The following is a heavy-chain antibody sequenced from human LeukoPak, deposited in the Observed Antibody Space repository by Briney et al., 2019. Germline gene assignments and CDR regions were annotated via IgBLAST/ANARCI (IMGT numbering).Heavy chain of an antibody. Sequence: SETLSLTCTVSGGSISSYYWSWIRQPPGKGLEWIGYIYYSGSTNYNPSLKSRVTISVDTSKNQFSLKLSSVTAADTAVYYCASRITIFGVVAYFDYWGQGTLVTVSS. D-gene: IGHD3-3*01. CDR3: ASRITIFGVVAYFDY. J-gene: IGHJ4*02. CDR1: GGSISSYY. V-gene: IGHV4-59*08. CDR2: IYYSGST.